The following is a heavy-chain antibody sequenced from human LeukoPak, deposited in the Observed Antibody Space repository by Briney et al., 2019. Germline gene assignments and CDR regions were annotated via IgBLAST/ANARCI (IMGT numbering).Heavy chain of an antibody. D-gene: IGHD6-6*01. CDR2: IYHSGST. J-gene: IGHJ4*02. Sequence: SETLSLTCTVSGYSISSGYHWGWIRQPPGKGLEWIGSIYHSGSTYYNPSLKSRVTISVDTSKNQLSLKLSSVTAADTAMYFCARAVAARPGDFDYWGQGTLVTVSS. CDR3: ARAVAARPGDFDY. CDR1: GYSISSGYH. V-gene: IGHV4-38-2*02.